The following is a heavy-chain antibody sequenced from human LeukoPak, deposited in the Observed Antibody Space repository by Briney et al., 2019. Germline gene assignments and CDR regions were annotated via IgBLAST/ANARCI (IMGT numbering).Heavy chain of an antibody. CDR3: AGTGASSGYWSPDAFDI. CDR2: INHSGST. D-gene: IGHD3-22*01. V-gene: IGHV4-34*01. Sequence: SETLSLTCAVYGGSFSGYYWSWIRQPPGKGLEWIGEINHSGSTNYNPSPKSRVTISVDTSKNQFSLKLSSVTAADTAVYYCAGTGASSGYWSPDAFDIWGQGTMVTVSS. J-gene: IGHJ3*02. CDR1: GGSFSGYY.